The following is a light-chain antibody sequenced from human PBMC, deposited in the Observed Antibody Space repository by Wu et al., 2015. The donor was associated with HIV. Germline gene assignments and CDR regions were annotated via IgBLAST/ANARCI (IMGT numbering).Light chain of an antibody. CDR1: QSISTY. V-gene: IGKV1-39*01. CDR2: AAS. Sequence: DIQMTQSPSSLSASIGDRVTITCRASQSISTYLNWYQQKPGKAPTLLIYAASNLHSGIPSRFSGSGSGTDFTLAISSLQPEDFASYFCQQSYSTLYSFGQGTKLEIK. CDR3: QQSYSTLYS. J-gene: IGKJ2*03.